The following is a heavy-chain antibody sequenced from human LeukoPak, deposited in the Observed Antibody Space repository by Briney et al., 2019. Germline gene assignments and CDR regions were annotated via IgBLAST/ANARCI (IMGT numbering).Heavy chain of an antibody. J-gene: IGHJ6*03. D-gene: IGHD3/OR15-3a*01. CDR1: GYTLTELS. CDR3: ARATGRVNLYYYYMDV. CDR2: FDPEDGET. Sequence: AAVKVSCKVSGYTLTELSMHWVGQSPGKGLEWMGGFDPEDGETIYAQKFQGRVTMTEDTSTDTAYMELSSLRSEDTAVYYCARATGRVNLYYYYMDVWGKGTTVTVSS. V-gene: IGHV1-24*01.